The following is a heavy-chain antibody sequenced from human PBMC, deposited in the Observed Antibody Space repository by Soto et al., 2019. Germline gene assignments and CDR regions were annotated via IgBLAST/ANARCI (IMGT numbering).Heavy chain of an antibody. CDR1: GGTFSSYA. Sequence: GASVKVSCKASGGTFSSYAISWVRQAPGQGLEWMGGIIPIFGTANYAQKFQGRVTITADKSTSTAYMELSSLRSEDTAVYYCAREGGAWELGINYYGMDVWGQGTTVTVSS. V-gene: IGHV1-69*06. CDR3: AREGGAWELGINYYGMDV. J-gene: IGHJ6*02. D-gene: IGHD1-26*01. CDR2: IIPIFGTA.